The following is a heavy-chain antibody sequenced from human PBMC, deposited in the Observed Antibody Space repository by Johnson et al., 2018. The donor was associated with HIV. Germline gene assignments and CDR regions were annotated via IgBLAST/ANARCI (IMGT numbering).Heavy chain of an antibody. J-gene: IGHJ3*02. CDR1: GLKFDDYG. D-gene: IGHD2/OR15-2a*01. CDR2: IKQDGSDT. V-gene: IGHV3-7*05. CDR3: ARDKYYLTAITGSAFDI. Sequence: VQLVESGGGVVRPGGSLRLSCAASGLKFDDYGMAWVRQAPGRGMEWVANIKQDGSDTYYLDSVKGRFTISRDNTKNSLFLQMDTLRAGDTAVYYCARDKYYLTAITGSAFDIWGQGTMVTVSS.